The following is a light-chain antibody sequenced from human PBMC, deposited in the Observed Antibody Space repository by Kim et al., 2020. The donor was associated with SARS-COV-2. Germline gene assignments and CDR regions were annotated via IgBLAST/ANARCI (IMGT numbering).Light chain of an antibody. CDR2: QDS. CDR1: KLGDKY. Sequence: SYELTQPPSVSVSPGQTASITCSGDKLGDKYACWYQQKPGQSPVLVIYQDSKRPSGIPERFSGSNSGNTATLTISTQAMDEADYYCQAWDSSTANWVFGGGTQLTVL. V-gene: IGLV3-1*01. CDR3: QAWDSSTANWV. J-gene: IGLJ3*02.